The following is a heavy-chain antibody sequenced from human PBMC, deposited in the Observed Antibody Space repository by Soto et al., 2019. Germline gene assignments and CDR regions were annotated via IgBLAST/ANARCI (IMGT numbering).Heavy chain of an antibody. CDR2: INPNSGGT. CDR1: GYTFTGYY. Sequence: ASVKVSCKASGYTFTGYYMHWVRQAPGQGLEWMGWINPNSGGTNYAQKFQGWVTMTRDTSISTAYMELSRLRSDDTAVYYCARGSYSSSSGSNYYYYGMDVWGQGTTVTVSS. CDR3: ARGSYSSSSGSNYYYYGMDV. J-gene: IGHJ6*02. V-gene: IGHV1-2*04. D-gene: IGHD6-6*01.